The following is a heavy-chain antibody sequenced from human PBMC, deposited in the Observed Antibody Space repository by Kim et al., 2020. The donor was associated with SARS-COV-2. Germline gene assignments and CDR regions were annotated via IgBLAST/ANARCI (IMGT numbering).Heavy chain of an antibody. J-gene: IGHJ4*02. CDR1: GYTFTSYG. V-gene: IGHV1-18*01. D-gene: IGHD3-22*01. CDR2: ISAYNGNT. CDR3: ARSSGYYYHPGSYFDY. Sequence: ASVKVSYKASGYTFTSYGISWVRQAPGQGLEWMGWISAYNGNTIYAQKLQGRVTMTTDTSTSTAYMELRSLRSDDTAVYYCARSSGYYYHPGSYFDYWGQATLVTVSS.